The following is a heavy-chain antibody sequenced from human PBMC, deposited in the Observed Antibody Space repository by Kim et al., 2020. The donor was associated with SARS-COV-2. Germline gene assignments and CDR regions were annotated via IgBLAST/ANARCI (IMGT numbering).Heavy chain of an antibody. CDR1: GFTFSNAW. V-gene: IGHV3-15*01. J-gene: IGHJ6*02. CDR3: TTGLVFFFKAYYYGMDV. D-gene: IGHD3-3*01. Sequence: GGSLRLSCAASGFTFSNAWMSWVRQAPGKGLEWVGRIKSKTDGGTTDYAAPVKGRFTISRDDSKNTLYLQMNSLKTEDTAVYYCTTGLVFFFKAYYYGMDVWGQGTTVTVSS. CDR2: IKSKTDGGTT.